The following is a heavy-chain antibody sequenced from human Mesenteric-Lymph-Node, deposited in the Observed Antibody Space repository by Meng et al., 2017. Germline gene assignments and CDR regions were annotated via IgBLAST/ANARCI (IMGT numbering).Heavy chain of an antibody. CDR3: ARGRGNQPLFDF. V-gene: IGHV1-69*01. Sequence: VRRWQSGAGVKKPGASVTVSGEASGGTFSSYAISWVRQAPGQGLEWMGGLIPVLNKAKSAPRFQDRVTFTADETTTTAYMELSSLTFEDTAVYFCARGRGNQPLFDFWGQGTLVTVSS. CDR1: GGTFSSYA. J-gene: IGHJ4*02. CDR2: LIPVLNKA. D-gene: IGHD2/OR15-2a*01.